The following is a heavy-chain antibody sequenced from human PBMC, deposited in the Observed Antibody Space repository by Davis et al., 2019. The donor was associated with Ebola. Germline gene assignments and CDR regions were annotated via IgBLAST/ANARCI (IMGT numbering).Heavy chain of an antibody. CDR2: LGTSADT. CDR3: AKDTSNIWFDI. V-gene: IGHV3-23*01. D-gene: IGHD1-26*01. J-gene: IGHJ3*02. CDR1: GLTFTTSW. Sequence: GGSLRLSCVASGLTFTTSWMSWVRQAPGKGLEWVSTLGTSADTYYADSVKGRFTISKDNSKNTLYLQMNGLRVEDTAIYYCAKDTSNIWFDIWGQGTMVTVSS.